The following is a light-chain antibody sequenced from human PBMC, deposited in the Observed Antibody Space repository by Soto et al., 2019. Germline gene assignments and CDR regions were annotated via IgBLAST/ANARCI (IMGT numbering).Light chain of an antibody. V-gene: IGLV2-14*03. CDR2: DVS. CDR3: SSYGASSTL. J-gene: IGLJ2*01. CDR1: TSDIGGYNY. Sequence: QSALTQPASVSGSPGQSITISCTGSTSDIGGYNYVSWYQQHPGKAPKLLIYDVSYRPSGISDRFSGSKSGNTASLTISGLQPEDEVDYYCSSYGASSTLFGGGTKLTVL.